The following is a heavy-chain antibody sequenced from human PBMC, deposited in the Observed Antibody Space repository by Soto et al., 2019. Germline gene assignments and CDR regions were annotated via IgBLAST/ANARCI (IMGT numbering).Heavy chain of an antibody. D-gene: IGHD1-26*01. CDR2: ISGNSCFT. J-gene: IGHJ4*02. CDR1: GFTFSNYA. CDR3: TKPFSGKFPPFDS. V-gene: IGHV3-23*01. Sequence: GSLQLSWAGSGFTFSNYAMIWVRQAPGKGLEWVSGISGNSCFTYYTDSVKGRFTISRDNSKNTLFLQMNALRDEDTAIYYCTKPFSGKFPPFDSWGQGPVVTVS.